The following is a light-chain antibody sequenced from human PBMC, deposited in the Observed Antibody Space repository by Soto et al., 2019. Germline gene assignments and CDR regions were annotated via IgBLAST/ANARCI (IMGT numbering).Light chain of an antibody. J-gene: IGLJ2*01. CDR1: SSNIGSKV. V-gene: IGLV1-44*01. Sequence: QSVLTQPPSASGTPGQRVTISCSGSSSNIGSKVVNWYQQVSGTAPKLLIYSTNQRPSGVPDRFSGSKSGTSASLAISGLQSEDEADYYCATWDDTLDGVVFGGGTKL. CDR2: STN. CDR3: ATWDDTLDGVV.